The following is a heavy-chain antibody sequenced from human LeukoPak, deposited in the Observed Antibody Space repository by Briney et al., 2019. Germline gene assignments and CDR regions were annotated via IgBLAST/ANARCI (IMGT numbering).Heavy chain of an antibody. CDR2: IDPNKGGT. V-gene: IGHV1-2*02. Sequence: GASVKVSCKASGYTFTGYYLHWVRQAPGQGLEWMGWIDPNKGGTNYAQKFQGQVTMTRDTSISTAYMELSRLTSDDTAVYYCARDPKNTYYLDVWGKGTTVTVPS. J-gene: IGHJ6*03. CDR3: ARDPKNTYYLDV. CDR1: GYTFTGYY.